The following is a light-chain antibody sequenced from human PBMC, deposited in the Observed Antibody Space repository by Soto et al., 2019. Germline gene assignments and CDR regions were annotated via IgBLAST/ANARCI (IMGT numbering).Light chain of an antibody. J-gene: IGKJ4*01. V-gene: IGKV3-15*01. CDR2: HAS. Sequence: EIVMTQSPATLSVSPGERATLSCRASQSVSNNLAWYQQKPGPAPRLLIYHASTRATGIPARSSGSGSGTEFSLTISSLQSEDFAVYYCQQYNKWPLTFGGGTKVEI. CDR1: QSVSNN. CDR3: QQYNKWPLT.